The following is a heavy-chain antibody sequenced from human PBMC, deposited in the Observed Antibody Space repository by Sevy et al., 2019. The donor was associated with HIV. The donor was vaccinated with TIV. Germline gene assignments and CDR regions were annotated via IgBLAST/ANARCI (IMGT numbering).Heavy chain of an antibody. Sequence: GGSLRLSCKASGFIFCRYGVHWVRQAPGKGLEWVASIFNDGKTKYYGDPVKGRFTIPRDDSKNTLYLQMDSLRAEDTAVYYCARESGSDWYLDYWGQGTLVTVSS. D-gene: IGHD2-21*02. V-gene: IGHV3-33*01. CDR2: IFNDGKTK. J-gene: IGHJ4*02. CDR1: GFIFCRYG. CDR3: ARESGSDWYLDY.